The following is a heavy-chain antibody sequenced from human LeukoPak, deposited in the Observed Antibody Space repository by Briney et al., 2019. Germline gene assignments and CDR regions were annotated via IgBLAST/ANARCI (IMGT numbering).Heavy chain of an antibody. Sequence: ASVKVSCKASGYTFTSYGISWVRQAPGQGLEWMGWISAYNGNTNYAQKFQGRVTITADKSTSTAYMELSSLRSEDTAVYYCARAEDCSGGSCYTHPQDYWGQGTLVTVSS. CDR3: ARAEDCSGGSCYTHPQDY. D-gene: IGHD2-15*01. CDR2: ISAYNGNT. CDR1: GYTFTSYG. V-gene: IGHV1-18*01. J-gene: IGHJ4*02.